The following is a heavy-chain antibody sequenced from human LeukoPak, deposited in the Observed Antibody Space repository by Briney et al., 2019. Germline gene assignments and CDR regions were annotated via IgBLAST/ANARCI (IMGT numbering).Heavy chain of an antibody. D-gene: IGHD3-22*01. CDR2: IYPGDSDT. CDR1: GYSFTSYW. Sequence: GESLQISCQGSGYSFTSYWIGWVRQMPGKGLEWMGIIYPGDSDTRYSPSFQGQVTISADKSISTAYLQWSSLKASDTAIYYCARTYYYDSSGSSDDVFDIWGQGTMVTVSS. CDR3: ARTYYYDSSGSSDDVFDI. V-gene: IGHV5-51*01. J-gene: IGHJ3*02.